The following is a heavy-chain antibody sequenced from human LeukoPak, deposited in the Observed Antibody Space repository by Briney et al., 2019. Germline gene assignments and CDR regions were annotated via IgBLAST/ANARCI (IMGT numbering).Heavy chain of an antibody. D-gene: IGHD3-9*01. V-gene: IGHV4-39*01. J-gene: IGHJ3*02. CDR1: GGSLSSSSYY. CDR2: SYYSGST. Sequence: SETLSLTCTVSGGSLSSSSYYWGWIRQPPGTGLEWIWSSYYSGSTYYNPSRKSRVTISVDTSKNQFSLKLSSVTAADTAVYYCARQYDIHHDAFDIWGQGTMVTVSS. CDR3: ARQYDIHHDAFDI.